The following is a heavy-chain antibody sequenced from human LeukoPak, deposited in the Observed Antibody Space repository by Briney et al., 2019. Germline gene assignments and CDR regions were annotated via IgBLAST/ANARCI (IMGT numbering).Heavy chain of an antibody. V-gene: IGHV4-34*01. CDR3: ARLPHYYGMDV. CDR1: GVSFSGYY. CDR2: INHSGST. Sequence: SETLSLTCAVYGVSFSGYYWSWIRQPPGKGLEWIGEINHSGSTNYNPSLKSRVTISVDTSKNQFSLKLSSVTAADTAVYYCARLPHYYGMDVWGKGTTVTVSS. J-gene: IGHJ6*04.